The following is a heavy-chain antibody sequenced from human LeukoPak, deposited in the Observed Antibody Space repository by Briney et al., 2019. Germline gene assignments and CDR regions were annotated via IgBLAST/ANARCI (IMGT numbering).Heavy chain of an antibody. CDR2: ISSSSSYK. D-gene: IGHD1-1*01. Sequence: PGGSLRLSCVASGFTFSSYSMNWVRQAPGKGLEWVSSISSSSSYKYYTDSVKGRFTISRDNAKNSLYLQMNSLRAEDTAMYYCARSAAGTYYWGQGTLVTVSS. J-gene: IGHJ4*02. V-gene: IGHV3-21*01. CDR3: ARSAAGTYY. CDR1: GFTFSSYS.